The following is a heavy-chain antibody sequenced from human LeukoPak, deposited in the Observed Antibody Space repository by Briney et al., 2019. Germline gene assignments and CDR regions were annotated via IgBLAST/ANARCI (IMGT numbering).Heavy chain of an antibody. CDR2: ISSRSSYI. J-gene: IGHJ4*02. CDR1: GLTFSSYS. Sequence: GGSLRLSCAASGLTFSSYSMTWVRQAPGKGLEWVSSISSRSSYIYYADSLKGRFTISRDNAKNSLYLQMNSLRAEDTAVYYCARWYGSGSSELEYWGQGTLVTVSS. CDR3: ARWYGSGSSELEY. V-gene: IGHV3-21*01. D-gene: IGHD3-10*01.